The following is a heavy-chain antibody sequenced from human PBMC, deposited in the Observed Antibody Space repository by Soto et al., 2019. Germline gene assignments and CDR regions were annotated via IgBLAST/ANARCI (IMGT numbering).Heavy chain of an antibody. V-gene: IGHV3-30*18. CDR2: ISYDGSNK. Sequence: QVQLVESGGGVVQPGRSLRLSCAASGFTFSSYGMHWVRQAPGKGLEWVAVISYDGSNKYYADSVKGRFTISRDNSKNRLYLQMNSLRAEDTAVYYCAKDRDIGVVVAATSIDYWCQGTLVTVSS. D-gene: IGHD2-15*01. CDR3: AKDRDIGVVVAATSIDY. J-gene: IGHJ4*02. CDR1: GFTFSSYG.